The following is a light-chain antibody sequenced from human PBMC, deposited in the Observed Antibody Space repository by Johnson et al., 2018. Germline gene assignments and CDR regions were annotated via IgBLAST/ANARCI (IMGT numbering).Light chain of an antibody. CDR3: GTWDRSLSAGNV. Sequence: QSVLTQPPSVSAAPGQKVTISCSGSSSNIGNNYVSWYQQLPGTAPKLLIYENNKRPSGIPDRFSGPKSGTSATMGITGLQTGDEAEYDCGTWDRSLSAGNVFGTGTKVTVL. J-gene: IGLJ1*01. CDR1: SSNIGNNY. V-gene: IGLV1-51*02. CDR2: ENN.